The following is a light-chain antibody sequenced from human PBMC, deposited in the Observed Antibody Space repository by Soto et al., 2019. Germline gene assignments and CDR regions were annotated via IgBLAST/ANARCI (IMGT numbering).Light chain of an antibody. CDR2: AAS. V-gene: IGKV1-39*01. Sequence: DIQMTQSPSSLSASVGDRVTITCRASQSISSYLNWYQQKPGKAPKLLIYAASSLQRGVPSRFSGSGSATDFTLTISSLQPEDFATYYCQQSYSTPPTFGQGTKVEI. CDR3: QQSYSTPPT. J-gene: IGKJ1*01. CDR1: QSISSY.